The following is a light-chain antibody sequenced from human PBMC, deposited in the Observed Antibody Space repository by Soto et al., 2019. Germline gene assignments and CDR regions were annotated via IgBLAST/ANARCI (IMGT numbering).Light chain of an antibody. V-gene: IGLV2-11*01. Sequence: QSVLTQPRSVSGSPGQSVTISCTGTSSDVGGYNYVSWFQQLPGKAPKLMIYDVSKRPSGVPDRFPGSKSGNTASLTISGLQAEDEADYYCCSYAGSYTEVFGTGTKVTVL. CDR2: DVS. CDR1: SSDVGGYNY. CDR3: CSYAGSYTEV. J-gene: IGLJ1*01.